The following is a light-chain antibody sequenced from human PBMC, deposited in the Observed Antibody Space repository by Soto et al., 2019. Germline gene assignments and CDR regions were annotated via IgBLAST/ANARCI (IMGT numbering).Light chain of an antibody. Sequence: SVLTQPASEYGSPGESITLLCTGTTSDVGGHNYVPWYQQLPGKVPNLMIYEVTNRPSGVSTRFSGSNSVNTASLTISGLQAEDEAAYYCFSYTTSSAPYVFGTGTKVTAL. CDR2: EVT. CDR1: TSDVGGHNY. CDR3: FSYTTSSAPYV. J-gene: IGLJ1*01. V-gene: IGLV2-14*01.